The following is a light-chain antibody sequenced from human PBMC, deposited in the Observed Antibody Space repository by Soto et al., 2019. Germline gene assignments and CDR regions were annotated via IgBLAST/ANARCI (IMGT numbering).Light chain of an antibody. Sequence: DIQMTQSPSSLSASIGDRVTITCRASQNINNYLNWYQYKPGTAPKLLIYGASSLQSGVPARFGGXGSGTDLTLPISSLQPEDFATYCCQQSSSNYPITFGQGTGLEI. CDR2: GAS. J-gene: IGKJ5*01. V-gene: IGKV1-39*01. CDR3: QQSSSNYPIT. CDR1: QNINNY.